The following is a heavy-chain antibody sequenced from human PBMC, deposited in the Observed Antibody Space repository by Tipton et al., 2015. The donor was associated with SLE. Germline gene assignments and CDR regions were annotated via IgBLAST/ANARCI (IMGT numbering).Heavy chain of an antibody. CDR3: AARTGDVLYYYYMDV. CDR1: GVSISPNY. V-gene: IGHV4-59*08. Sequence: TLSLTCTVSGVSISPNYWSWIRQPPGKGLEWIGYIYYSGSTNYNPSLKSRATISLDTSKKQFSLRLSSVTAADTAVYYCAARTGDVLYYYYMDVWGKGTTVTVSS. D-gene: IGHD7-27*01. CDR2: IYYSGST. J-gene: IGHJ6*03.